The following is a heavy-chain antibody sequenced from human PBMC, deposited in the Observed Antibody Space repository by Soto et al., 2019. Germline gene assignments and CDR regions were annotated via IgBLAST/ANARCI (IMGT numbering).Heavy chain of an antibody. CDR1: GGSISSSSYY. D-gene: IGHD6-13*01. Sequence: PSETLSLTCTVSGGSISSSSYYWGWIRQPPGKGLEWIGSIYYSGSTYYNPSLKSRVTISVDTSKNQFSLKLNSVTTADTAVYFCARGGCSSCLFAYWGQGALVTVSS. CDR3: ARGGCSSCLFAY. V-gene: IGHV4-39*07. CDR2: IYYSGST. J-gene: IGHJ4*02.